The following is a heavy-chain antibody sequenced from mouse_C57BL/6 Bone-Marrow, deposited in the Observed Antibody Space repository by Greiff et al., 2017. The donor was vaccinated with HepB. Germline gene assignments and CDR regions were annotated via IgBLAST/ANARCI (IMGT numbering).Heavy chain of an antibody. CDR3: ARRRDYGSSYPYFDV. CDR2: IYPRSGNT. D-gene: IGHD1-1*01. CDR1: GYTFTSYG. Sequence: QVQLKQSGAELARPGASVKLSCKASGYTFTSYGISWVKQRTGQGLEWIGEIYPRSGNTYYNEKFKGKATLTADKSSSTAYMELRSLTSEDSAVYFCARRRDYGSSYPYFDVWGTGTTVTVSS. V-gene: IGHV1-81*01. J-gene: IGHJ1*03.